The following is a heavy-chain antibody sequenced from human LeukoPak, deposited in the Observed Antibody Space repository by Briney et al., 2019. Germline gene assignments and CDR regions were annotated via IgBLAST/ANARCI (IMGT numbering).Heavy chain of an antibody. J-gene: IGHJ4*02. V-gene: IGHV3-53*01. D-gene: IGHD3-3*01. CDR2: IYSGGST. CDR1: DFTISSNY. CDR3: ATAATNYDFWSGYYIGANYYFDY. Sequence: GGSLRLSCAASDFTISSNYMSWVRQAPGKGLEWVSVIYSGGSTYYADSVKGRFTISRDDSKNTLYLQMNSLRAEDTAVYYCATAATNYDFWSGYYIGANYYFDYWGQGTLVTVSS.